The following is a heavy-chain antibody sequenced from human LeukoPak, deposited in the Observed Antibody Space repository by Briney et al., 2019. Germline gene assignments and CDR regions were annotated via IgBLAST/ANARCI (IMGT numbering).Heavy chain of an antibody. CDR1: GYTFTSYG. V-gene: IGHV1-18*01. D-gene: IGHD1-26*01. CDR3: AKSPQRVGAPPFDY. Sequence: ASVKVSCKASGYTFTSYGISWVRQAPGQGLEWMGWISAYNGNTNYAQKLQGRVTMTTDTSTSTAYMELRSLRSDDTAVYYCAKSPQRVGAPPFDYWGQGTLVTVSS. J-gene: IGHJ4*02. CDR2: ISAYNGNT.